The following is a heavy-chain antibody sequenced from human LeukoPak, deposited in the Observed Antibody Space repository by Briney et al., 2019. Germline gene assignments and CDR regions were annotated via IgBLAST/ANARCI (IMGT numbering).Heavy chain of an antibody. D-gene: IGHD5-18*01. J-gene: IGHJ4*02. CDR3: ARENGHIYGYAFLDQ. CDR1: GFTFSSYA. Sequence: GGSLRLSCAASGFTFSSYAMSWVRQAPGKGLEWVSAISGSGGSTYYADSVKGRFTISRDNSKNTLYLQMNSLRAEDTAFYFCARENGHIYGYAFLDQWGQGTLVTVSS. CDR2: ISGSGGST. V-gene: IGHV3-23*01.